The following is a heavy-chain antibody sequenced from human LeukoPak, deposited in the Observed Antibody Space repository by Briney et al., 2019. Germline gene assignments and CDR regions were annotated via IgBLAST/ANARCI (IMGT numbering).Heavy chain of an antibody. V-gene: IGHV3-74*01. D-gene: IGHD3-10*01. CDR3: ARGKMYYGSGSYYKDY. Sequence: PGGSLRLSCAASGFTFSSYWMHWVRQAPGKGLVWVSRINSDGSSTSYADSVKGRFTISRDNAKNTLYLQMNSLRAEDTAVYYCARGKMYYGSGSYYKDYWGQGTLVTVSS. J-gene: IGHJ4*02. CDR1: GFTFSSYW. CDR2: INSDGSST.